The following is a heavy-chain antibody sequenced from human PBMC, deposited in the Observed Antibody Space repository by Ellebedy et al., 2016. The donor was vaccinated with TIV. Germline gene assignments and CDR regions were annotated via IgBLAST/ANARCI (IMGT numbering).Heavy chain of an antibody. J-gene: IGHJ2*01. CDR1: GYTFTTNW. CDR3: ARHWIPSTDQDWYFDL. V-gene: IGHV5-10-1*01. D-gene: IGHD5-18*01. CDR2: IDPSDSYT. Sequence: GESLKISXQASGYTFTTNWVGWVRQMPGKGLEWMGRIDPSDSYTNYSPSFQGHVTISADRSTSTAYLQWRSLKASDTAMYYCARHWIPSTDQDWYFDLWGRGTLVTVSS.